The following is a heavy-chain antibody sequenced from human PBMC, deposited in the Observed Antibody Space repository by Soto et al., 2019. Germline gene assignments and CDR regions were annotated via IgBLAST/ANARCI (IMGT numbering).Heavy chain of an antibody. CDR2: IYYSGST. D-gene: IGHD3-10*01. Sequence: SETLSLTCTVSGGSISSSSYYWGWIRQPPGKGLEWIGSIYYSGSTYYNPSLKSRVIISVDTSNNQFSLKLSSVTAADTAVYYCARDHRARGVIGYYYYGMDVWGQGTTVTVSS. V-gene: IGHV4-39*07. CDR1: GGSISSSSYY. CDR3: ARDHRARGVIGYYYYGMDV. J-gene: IGHJ6*02.